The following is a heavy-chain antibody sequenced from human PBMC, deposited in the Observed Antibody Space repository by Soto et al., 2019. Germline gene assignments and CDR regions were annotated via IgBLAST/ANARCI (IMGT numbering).Heavy chain of an antibody. CDR2: ISGSGGST. CDR3: EKDPDNWNSRWFDP. J-gene: IGHJ5*02. V-gene: IGHV3-23*01. Sequence: GGSLRLSCAASGFTFSSYAMSWVRQAPGKGLEWVSAISGSGGSTYYADSVKGRFTISRDNSKNTLYLQMNSLRAEDTAVYYCEKDPDNWNSRWFDPWGQGTLVTVSS. CDR1: GFTFSSYA. D-gene: IGHD1-20*01.